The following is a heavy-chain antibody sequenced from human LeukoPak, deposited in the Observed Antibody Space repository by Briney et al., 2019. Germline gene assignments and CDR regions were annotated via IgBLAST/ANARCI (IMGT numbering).Heavy chain of an antibody. CDR2: VYPGDSDT. CDR3: ARHQVYGSGSYYFDS. J-gene: IGHJ4*02. V-gene: IGHV5-51*01. Sequence: KDGESLKISCKGSGYSFTSYWIGWVRQMPGKGLEWMGIVYPGDSDTRYSPSFQGLVTISADKSISTAYLQWSSPKASDTAMYYCARHQVYGSGSYYFDSWGQGTLVTVSS. CDR1: GYSFTSYW. D-gene: IGHD3-10*01.